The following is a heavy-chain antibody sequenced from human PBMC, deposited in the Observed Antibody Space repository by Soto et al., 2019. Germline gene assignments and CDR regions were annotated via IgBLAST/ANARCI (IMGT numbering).Heavy chain of an antibody. CDR3: ETRGGYCSGGGWYFDY. Sequence: ASVKVSCKVSGYTLTELSMHWVRQAPGKGLEWMGGFDPEDGETIYAQKFQDRVTMTEDTSTDTAYMELSSLRSEDTAVYDCETRGGYCSGGGWYFDYWGQGTLVTVSS. CDR1: GYTLTELS. D-gene: IGHD2-15*01. CDR2: FDPEDGET. V-gene: IGHV1-24*01. J-gene: IGHJ4*02.